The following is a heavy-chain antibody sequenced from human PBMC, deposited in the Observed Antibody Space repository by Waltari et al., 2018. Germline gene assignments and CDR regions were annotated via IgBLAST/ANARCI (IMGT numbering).Heavy chain of an antibody. CDR1: GYSISSGYY. CDR2: IYHSGST. J-gene: IGHJ4*02. Sequence: QVQLQESGPGLVKPSETLSLTCAVSGYSISSGYYWGWIRQPPGKGLEWIGSIYHSGSTYYNPSLKSRVTISVDTSKNQFSLKLSSVTAADTTVYYCARQVYSSSWYDYWGQGTLVTVSS. V-gene: IGHV4-38-2*01. CDR3: ARQVYSSSWYDY. D-gene: IGHD6-13*01.